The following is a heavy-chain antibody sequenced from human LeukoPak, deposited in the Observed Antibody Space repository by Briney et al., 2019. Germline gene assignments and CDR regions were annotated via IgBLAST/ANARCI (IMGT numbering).Heavy chain of an antibody. D-gene: IGHD3-3*01. Sequence: GGSLRLSCAASGFTFSSYSMNWVRQAPGKGLEWVSSISSSSSYIYYADSVKGRFTISRDNAKNSLYLQMNSLRAEDTAMYYCVRAVGGNDGRTFGYWAQGTLVTVSS. CDR2: ISSSSSYI. V-gene: IGHV3-21*01. CDR3: VRAVGGNDGRTFGY. J-gene: IGHJ4*02. CDR1: GFTFSSYS.